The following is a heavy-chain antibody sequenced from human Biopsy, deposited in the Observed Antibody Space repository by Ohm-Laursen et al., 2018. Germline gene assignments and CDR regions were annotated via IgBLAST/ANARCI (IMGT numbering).Heavy chain of an antibody. CDR3: ARDSSRRAREGGMDV. V-gene: IGHV3-21*01. J-gene: IGHJ6*02. CDR2: ISETSIHI. D-gene: IGHD2-2*01. CDR1: GFSDSSYD. Sequence: SLRLSCTDSGFSDSSYDMNWVRQAPGKGMEWISYISETSIHIYDADSVRGRITDARDIAKNSLYLQLNSLRVEDTAVYYCARDSSRRAREGGMDVWGQGTTVTVSS.